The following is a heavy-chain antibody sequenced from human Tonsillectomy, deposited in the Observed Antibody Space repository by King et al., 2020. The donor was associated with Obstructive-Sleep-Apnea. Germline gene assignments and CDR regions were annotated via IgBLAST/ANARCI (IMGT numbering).Heavy chain of an antibody. CDR1: GFTFSSYA. Sequence: QLVQSGGGVVQPGRSLRLSCAASGFTFSSYAMHWVRQAPGKGLEWVAVISYDGSNKYYADSVRGRFTISRDNSKNTLYLQMNSLRAEDTAVYYCARVSDPWTGYYTARNYYFDYWGQGTLVTVSS. J-gene: IGHJ4*02. CDR3: ARVSDPWTGYYTARNYYFDY. CDR2: ISYDGSNK. V-gene: IGHV3-30*04. D-gene: IGHD3/OR15-3a*01.